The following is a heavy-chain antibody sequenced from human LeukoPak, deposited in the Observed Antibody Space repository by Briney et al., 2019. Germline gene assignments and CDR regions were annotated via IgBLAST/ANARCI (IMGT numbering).Heavy chain of an antibody. J-gene: IGHJ6*02. CDR2: IIPILGIA. CDR1: GGTFSSYA. D-gene: IGHD3-3*01. Sequence: SVKVSCKASGGTFSSYAISWVRQAPGQGLEWMGRIIPILGIANYAQKFQGRVTITADKSTSTAYMELSSLRSEDTAVYYCARDHLGAIFGVVNSANYYYYYGMDVWGQGTTVTVSS. CDR3: ARDHLGAIFGVVNSANYYYYYGMDV. V-gene: IGHV1-69*04.